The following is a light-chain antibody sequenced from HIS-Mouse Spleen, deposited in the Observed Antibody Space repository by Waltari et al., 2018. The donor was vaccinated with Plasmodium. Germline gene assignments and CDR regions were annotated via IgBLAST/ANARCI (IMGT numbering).Light chain of an antibody. CDR2: GAS. Sequence: EIVMTQSPATLSVSPGERATLSCRASQRVSSNLAWYQQKPGQAPRLLIYGASTRATGIPGRFSGSGSGTEFTLTISSLQSEDFAVYYCQQYNNWSFTFGPGTKVDIK. CDR3: QQYNNWSFT. CDR1: QRVSSN. V-gene: IGKV3-15*01. J-gene: IGKJ3*01.